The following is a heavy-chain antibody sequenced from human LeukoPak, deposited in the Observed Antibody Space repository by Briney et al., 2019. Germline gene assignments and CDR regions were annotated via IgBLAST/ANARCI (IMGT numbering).Heavy chain of an antibody. J-gene: IGHJ4*02. CDR1: GYIFTTYA. CDR3: ARCSSPYCGY. V-gene: IGHV7-4-1*02. D-gene: IGHD2-15*01. Sequence: ASVTVSCTASGYIFTTYAVNWVRQAPGQGLEWMGWINTKTGNPTYVQGFTGRFVFSLDTSVSTAYLQISSLKAEDTGVYYCARCSSPYCGYWGQGTLVTVSS. CDR2: INTKTGNP.